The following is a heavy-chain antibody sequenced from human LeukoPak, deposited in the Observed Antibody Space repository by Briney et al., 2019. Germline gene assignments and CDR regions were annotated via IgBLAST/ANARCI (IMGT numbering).Heavy chain of an antibody. CDR3: ARHAVLRYFVWLSAGYYYYYYMDV. V-gene: IGHV4-39*01. D-gene: IGHD3-9*01. J-gene: IGHJ6*03. CDR1: GGSISSSSYY. Sequence: SETLSLTCTVSGGSISSSSYYWGWIRQPPGKGLEWLGSIYYSGSTYYNPSLKSRVTISVDTSKNQFSLKLSSVTAADTAVYYCARHAVLRYFVWLSAGYYYYYYMDVWGKGTTVTISS. CDR2: IYYSGST.